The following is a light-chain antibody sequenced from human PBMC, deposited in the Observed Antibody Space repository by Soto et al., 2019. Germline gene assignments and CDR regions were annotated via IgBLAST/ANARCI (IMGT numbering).Light chain of an antibody. CDR2: AVS. CDR3: QQSYSTPPWT. J-gene: IGKJ1*01. Sequence: DVQITQSPSSLSASVGDRVTITCRASQSVSTYLNWYQQKPGKAPNLLISAVSSLQNGVPSRFRGSGSGTDFTLTISGLQREDFATYYCQQSYSTPPWTFGQGTKVDIK. CDR1: QSVSTY. V-gene: IGKV1-39*01.